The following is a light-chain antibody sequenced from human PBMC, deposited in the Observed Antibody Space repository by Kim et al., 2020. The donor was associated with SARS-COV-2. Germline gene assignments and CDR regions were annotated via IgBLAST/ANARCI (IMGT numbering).Light chain of an antibody. V-gene: IGKV3-11*01. J-gene: IGKJ1*01. CDR2: DAS. Sequence: YRGERTPLSCRASQSVGNYLAWYQQKPGQVPRLLIYDASIRATGIPARFSASGSGTGFTLTISRLEPEDFAVYYCQQRSDWAPWTFGQGTKVELK. CDR3: QQRSDWAPWT. CDR1: QSVGNY.